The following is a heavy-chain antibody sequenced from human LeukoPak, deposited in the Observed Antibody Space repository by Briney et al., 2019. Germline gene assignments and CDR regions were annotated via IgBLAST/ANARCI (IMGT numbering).Heavy chain of an antibody. Sequence: SETLSLTCAVYCDSFSAYYWSWIRQPPGKGLEWIGEINHIGSTNYNPSLKSRVTISVDTSKNQFSLKLSSVTAADTAVYYCARQTRGYSGYEPYYYYYMDVWGKGTTVTVSS. V-gene: IGHV4-34*01. CDR1: CDSFSAYY. D-gene: IGHD5-12*01. CDR3: ARQTRGYSGYEPYYYYYMDV. J-gene: IGHJ6*03. CDR2: INHIGST.